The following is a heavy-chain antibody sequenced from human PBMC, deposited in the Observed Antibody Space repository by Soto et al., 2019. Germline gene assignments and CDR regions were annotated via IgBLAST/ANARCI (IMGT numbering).Heavy chain of an antibody. J-gene: IGHJ6*03. CDR1: GFTFSSYA. CDR2: ISGSGGST. D-gene: IGHD6-19*01. CDR3: ARVSAYSSGWNYYYYMDV. Sequence: SGGPLRLSCAASGFTFSSYAMSWVRQAPGKGLEWVSAISGSGGSTYYADSVKGRFTISRDNSKNTLYLQMNSLRAEDTAVYYCARVSAYSSGWNYYYYMDVWGKGTTVTVSS. V-gene: IGHV3-23*01.